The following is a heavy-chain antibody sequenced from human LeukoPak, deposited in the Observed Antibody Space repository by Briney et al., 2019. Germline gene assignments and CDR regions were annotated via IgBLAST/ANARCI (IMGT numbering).Heavy chain of an antibody. CDR1: GFTFSSYS. D-gene: IGHD3-22*01. Sequence: GGSLRLSCAASGFTFSSYSMNWVRQAPGKGLEWISFISGSRTTIYYADSVKGRFTISRDNAENSVSLQMNSLRAVDTAVYYCAKVLFSMIVVVITGFDYWGQGTLVTVSS. J-gene: IGHJ4*02. CDR3: AKVLFSMIVVVITGFDY. CDR2: ISGSRTTI. V-gene: IGHV3-48*04.